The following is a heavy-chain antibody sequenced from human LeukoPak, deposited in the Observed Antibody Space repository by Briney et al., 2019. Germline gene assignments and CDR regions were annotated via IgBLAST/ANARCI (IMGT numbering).Heavy chain of an antibody. V-gene: IGHV3-48*03. CDR2: ISGSGSTI. CDR3: ATIDGGIPVDY. D-gene: IGHD3-16*01. Sequence: GRSLRLSCAASGFTFCSYAMHWVRQAPGKGLEWVSYISGSGSTIYYADSVKGRFTISRDNAKNSLCLQMNSLRAEDTAVYYCATIDGGIPVDYWGQGTLVTVSS. J-gene: IGHJ4*02. CDR1: GFTFCSYA.